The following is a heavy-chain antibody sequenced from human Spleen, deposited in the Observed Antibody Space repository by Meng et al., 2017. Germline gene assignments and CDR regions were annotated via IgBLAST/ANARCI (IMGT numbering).Heavy chain of an antibody. CDR1: GYTFTSYG. Sequence: QVQLVQSGAEVKKPGASVKVSCKASGYTFTSYGISWVRQATGQGLEWMGYMRPNSDNTDYAQKFQGRITMTTNTSISTAYMELSSLTSEDTAVYYCAREGLDPWGQGTLVTVSS. CDR3: AREGLDP. J-gene: IGHJ5*02. V-gene: IGHV1-8*02. CDR2: MRPNSDNT.